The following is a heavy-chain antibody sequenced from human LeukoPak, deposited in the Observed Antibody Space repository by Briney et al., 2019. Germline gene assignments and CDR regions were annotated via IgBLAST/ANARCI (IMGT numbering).Heavy chain of an antibody. Sequence: ASVKVSCKASGYTFTSYGISWVRQAPGQGLEWMGWISAYNGNTKYAQKLQGRVTMTTDTSTSTAYMELRSLRSDDTAVYYCARNARIAARPPLDYWGQGTLVTVSS. D-gene: IGHD6-6*01. CDR2: ISAYNGNT. J-gene: IGHJ4*02. V-gene: IGHV1-18*01. CDR1: GYTFTSYG. CDR3: ARNARIAARPPLDY.